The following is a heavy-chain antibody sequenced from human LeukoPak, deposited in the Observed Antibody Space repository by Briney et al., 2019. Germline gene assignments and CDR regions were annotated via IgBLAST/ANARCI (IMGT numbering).Heavy chain of an antibody. CDR2: IYYSGST. CDR3: ASGYSSVYYYYYMDV. J-gene: IGHJ6*03. D-gene: IGHD5-18*01. CDR1: GGSISSYY. Sequence: SETLSLTCTVSGGSISSYYWSWVRQPAGKGLEWIGYIYYSGSTNYNPSLKSRVTISVDTSKNQYSLKLSSVTAADTAVYYCASGYSSVYYYYYMDVWGKGTTVTVSS. V-gene: IGHV4-59*01.